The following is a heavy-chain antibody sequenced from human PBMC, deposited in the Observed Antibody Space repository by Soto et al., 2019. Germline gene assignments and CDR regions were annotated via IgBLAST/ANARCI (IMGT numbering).Heavy chain of an antibody. CDR1: GYSISSGYY. CDR2: IDHSGST. CDR3: ARHYGDYVFTDFQH. Sequence: SETLSLTCAVSGYSISSGYYWGWIRQPPGKGLEWIGSIDHSGSTYYNPSLKSRVTISVDTSKNQFSLKLSSVTAADTAVYYCARHYGDYVFTDFQHWGQGTLVSVSS. D-gene: IGHD4-17*01. V-gene: IGHV4-38-2*01. J-gene: IGHJ1*01.